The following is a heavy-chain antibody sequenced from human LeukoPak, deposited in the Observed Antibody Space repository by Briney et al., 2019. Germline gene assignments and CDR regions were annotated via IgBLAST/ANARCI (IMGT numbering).Heavy chain of an antibody. Sequence: SETLSLTCTVSGGSISSYYWSWIRQPPGKGLEWIGYIYYSGSTNYNPSLKSRVTISVDTSKNQFSLKLSSVTAADTAVYYCASSYSNYDGRDYYYYYYMDVWGKGTTVTVSS. D-gene: IGHD4-11*01. CDR2: IYYSGST. CDR1: GGSISSYY. CDR3: ASSYSNYDGRDYYYYYYMDV. V-gene: IGHV4-59*01. J-gene: IGHJ6*03.